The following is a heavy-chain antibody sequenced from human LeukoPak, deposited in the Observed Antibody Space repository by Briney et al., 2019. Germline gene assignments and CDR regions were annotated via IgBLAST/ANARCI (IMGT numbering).Heavy chain of an antibody. J-gene: IGHJ4*02. CDR3: ARGWDAGSSL. CDR2: IKQDASET. CDR1: GFFFSGYW. D-gene: IGHD3-10*01. Sequence: GGSLRLSWVASGFFFSGYWMSWVRQAPGKGLEWVANIKQDASETHYVDSLKGRFTISRDNAENSVYLQMNSLRVEDTAIYFCARGWDAGSSLWGQGTLVTVSS. V-gene: IGHV3-7*01.